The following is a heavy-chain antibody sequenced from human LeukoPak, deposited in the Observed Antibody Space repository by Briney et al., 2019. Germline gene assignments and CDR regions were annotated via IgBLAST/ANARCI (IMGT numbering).Heavy chain of an antibody. D-gene: IGHD3-3*01. J-gene: IGHJ5*02. V-gene: IGHV4-39*07. CDR2: IYYSGSN. CDR3: ARGGFLEYINWFDP. CDR1: GGSISSSSYY. Sequence: PSETLSLTCTVSGGSISSSSYYWGWIRQPPGKGLEWIGSIYYSGSNYYNPSLKSRVTISVDTSKNQFSLELSSVTAADTAVYYCARGGFLEYINWFDPWGQGTLVTVSS.